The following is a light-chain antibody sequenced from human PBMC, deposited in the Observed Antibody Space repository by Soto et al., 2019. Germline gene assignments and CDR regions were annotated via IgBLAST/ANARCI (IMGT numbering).Light chain of an antibody. J-gene: IGKJ5*01. V-gene: IGKV3D-20*02. Sequence: EIVLTQSPGTLALSPGERATLSCRASQSVSSSYLAWYQQKPGQPPRLLIYGASRRATGIPDRFSGSGSGSDFTLTISRLEPEDFAVYYCQQRSVWPPITLGQGTRLETK. CDR1: QSVSSSY. CDR3: QQRSVWPPIT. CDR2: GAS.